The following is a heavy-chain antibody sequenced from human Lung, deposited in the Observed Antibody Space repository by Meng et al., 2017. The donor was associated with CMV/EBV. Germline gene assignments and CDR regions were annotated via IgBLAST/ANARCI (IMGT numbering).Heavy chain of an antibody. CDR2: ISTYNDDK. V-gene: IGHV1-18*01. D-gene: IGHD3-16*01. Sequence: SXXVAXKTSGYTFTGYGISWVRQAPGQGLEWMGWISTYNDDKTYVQKCQTRVTMTTDRSTSTAYMELRNLRSDDTAVYYCARDRVGVPTFDYWVQGTRVTGSS. CDR3: ARDRVGVPTFDY. J-gene: IGHJ4*01. CDR1: GYTFTGYG.